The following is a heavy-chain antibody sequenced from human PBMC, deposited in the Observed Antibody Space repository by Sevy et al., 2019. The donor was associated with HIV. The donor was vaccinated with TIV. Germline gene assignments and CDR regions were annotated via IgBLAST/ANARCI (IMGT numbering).Heavy chain of an antibody. CDR2: IYTNGDT. Sequence: SETLSLTCTVSGGSNTPFYLNWIRQSAGKGLEWIGRIYTNGDTDYNPSVKSRVTMSVDTSKNQFSLILESVTAADTAVYFCARGPRAHYYYDSSGNWGVDNIFDMWGQGTLVTVS. CDR1: GGSNTPFY. CDR3: ARGPRAHYYYDSSGNWGVDNIFDM. V-gene: IGHV4-4*07. J-gene: IGHJ3*02. D-gene: IGHD3-22*01.